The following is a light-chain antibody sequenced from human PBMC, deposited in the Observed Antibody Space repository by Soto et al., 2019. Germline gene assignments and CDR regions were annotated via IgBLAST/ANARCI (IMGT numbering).Light chain of an antibody. V-gene: IGLV1-44*01. J-gene: IGLJ3*02. CDR3: SVWDDSLNGWV. Sequence: QSVLTQPPSASGTPGQRVTISCSGSNSNIGSHTVNWYQHLPGTAPKLLMYNNNQRPSGVPDRLSGSRSGTSASLAISGLQSEDEADYYCSVWDDSLNGWVFGGGTKLTVL. CDR1: NSNIGSHT. CDR2: NNN.